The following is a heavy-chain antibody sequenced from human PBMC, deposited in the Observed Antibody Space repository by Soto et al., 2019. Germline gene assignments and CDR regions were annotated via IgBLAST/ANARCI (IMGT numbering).Heavy chain of an antibody. CDR3: ARDYEQQLVRPYWYFDL. Sequence: KVSCKASGYTFTSYYMHWVRQAPGQGLEWMGIINPSGGSTSYAQKFQGRVTMTRDTYTSTVYMERSSLRSEDTVVYYCARDYEQQLVRPYWYFDLWGRGTLVTVAS. CDR1: GYTFTSYY. J-gene: IGHJ2*01. CDR2: INPSGGST. V-gene: IGHV1-46*01. D-gene: IGHD6-13*01.